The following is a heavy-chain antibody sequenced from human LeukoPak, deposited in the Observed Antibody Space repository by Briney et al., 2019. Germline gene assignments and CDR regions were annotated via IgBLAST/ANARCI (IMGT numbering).Heavy chain of an antibody. J-gene: IGHJ4*02. CDR1: GVTISCCG. CDR2: IRYDGGNQ. Sequence: GGSLRLSCAASGVTISCCGMHWVRQAPGKGLEWLAFIRYDGGNQYYADSVKGRFTISRDNYKNTLSLRMNSLRVEDMAVYYCAKDGDDGIESWGQGTLVTVSS. CDR3: AKDGDDGIES. V-gene: IGHV3-30*02. D-gene: IGHD7-27*01.